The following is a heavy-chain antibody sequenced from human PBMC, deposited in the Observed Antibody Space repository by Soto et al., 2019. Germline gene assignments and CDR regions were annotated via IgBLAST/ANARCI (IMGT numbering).Heavy chain of an antibody. CDR2: IYYSGST. D-gene: IGHD1-26*01. J-gene: IGHJ4*02. CDR3: ARRYGGNFDY. V-gene: IGHV4-59*01. CDR1: GGSISSYY. Sequence: SETLSLTCTVSGGSISSYYWSWIRQPPGKGLEWIWYIYYSGSTNYNPSLKSRVTISVDTSKNQFSLKLSSVTAADTAVYYCARRYGGNFDYWGQGILVTVSS.